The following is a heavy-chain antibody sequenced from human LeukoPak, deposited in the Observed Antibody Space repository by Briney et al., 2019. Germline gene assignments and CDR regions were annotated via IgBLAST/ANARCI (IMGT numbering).Heavy chain of an antibody. D-gene: IGHD2-2*01. V-gene: IGHV3-7*03. CDR1: GFTFSSYW. CDR3: AKDGHLEKVVPGEYYYYYYGMDV. Sequence: PGGSLRLSCAASGFTFSSYWMSWVRQAPGKGLEWVANIKQDGSEKYYVDSVKGRFTISRDNSKNSLYLQMNSLRTEDTALYYCAKDGHLEKVVPGEYYYYYYGMDVWGQGTTVTVSS. CDR2: IKQDGSEK. J-gene: IGHJ6*02.